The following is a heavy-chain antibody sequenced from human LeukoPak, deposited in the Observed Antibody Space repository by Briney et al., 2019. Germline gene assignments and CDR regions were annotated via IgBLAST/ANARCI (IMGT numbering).Heavy chain of an antibody. CDR3: ARENWDFDF. D-gene: IGHD7-27*01. Sequence: PGGSLRLSCAASGFTFSNYAIHWVRQAPGKGLEWVASIRFNGNFYPCYVKRRFTISIDKSKSTRSLQMDTLRTQDDDIYYCARENWDFDFWGQGTLVTASS. J-gene: IGHJ4*02. V-gene: IGHV3-30*02. CDR2: IRFNGN. CDR1: GFTFSNYA.